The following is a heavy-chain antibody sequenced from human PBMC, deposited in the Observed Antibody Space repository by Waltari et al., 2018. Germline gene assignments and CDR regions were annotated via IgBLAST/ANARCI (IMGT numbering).Heavy chain of an antibody. D-gene: IGHD6-6*01. CDR3: ARAFVGVYYFDY. CDR1: GGSISSSSYY. V-gene: IGHV4-39*07. Sequence: QLQLQESGPGLVKPSETLSLTCTVSGGSISSSSYYWGWRRQPPGKGLEWIGSSDYSGRTYYNPSLKSRVTISVDTSKDQFSLKLSSVTAADTAVYYCARAFVGVYYFDYWGQGTLVTVSS. CDR2: SDYSGRT. J-gene: IGHJ4*02.